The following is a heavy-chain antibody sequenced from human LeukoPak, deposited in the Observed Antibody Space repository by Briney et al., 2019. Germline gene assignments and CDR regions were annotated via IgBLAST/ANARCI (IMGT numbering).Heavy chain of an antibody. D-gene: IGHD5-12*01. J-gene: IGHJ4*02. CDR1: GGSISSSNW. Sequence: PSGTLSLTCAVSGGSISSSNWWSWVRQPPGKGLEWIGEIYHSGSTNYNPSLKSRVTISVDKSKNQFSLKLSSVTAADTAVYYCARDPRKWPRLNAEFDYWGQGTLVTVSS. V-gene: IGHV4-4*02. CDR2: IYHSGST. CDR3: ARDPRKWPRLNAEFDY.